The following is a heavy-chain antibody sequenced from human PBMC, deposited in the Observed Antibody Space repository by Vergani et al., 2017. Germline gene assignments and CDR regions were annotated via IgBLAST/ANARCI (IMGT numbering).Heavy chain of an antibody. Sequence: VQLVESGGGVVQPGRSLRLSCAASGFTFSSYGMHWVRQAPGKGLEWVAVISYDGSNKYYADSVKGRFTISRDNSKNTLYLQMNSLRAEDTAVYYCAKDGEDSYGYDYWGQGTLVTVSS. CDR3: AKDGEDSYGYDY. V-gene: IGHV3-30*18. CDR1: GFTFSSYG. J-gene: IGHJ4*02. CDR2: ISYDGSNK. D-gene: IGHD5-18*01.